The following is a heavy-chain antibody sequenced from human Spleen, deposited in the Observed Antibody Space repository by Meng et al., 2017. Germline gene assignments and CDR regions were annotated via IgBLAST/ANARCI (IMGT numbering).Heavy chain of an antibody. CDR3: ARDGPVGSVTNYSPPYYYYSLDV. CDR1: GYNFPDYW. Sequence: ASVKVSCKPSGYNFPDYWLHWVRRAPGQGLEWMGRIDPKSGDTHYAQRFQGRVTMTGDTSISTAYMELSGLRSDDTAMYYCARDGPVGSVTNYSPPYYYYSLDVWGQGTTVTVSS. J-gene: IGHJ6*02. CDR2: IDPKSGDT. V-gene: IGHV1-2*06. D-gene: IGHD3-10*01.